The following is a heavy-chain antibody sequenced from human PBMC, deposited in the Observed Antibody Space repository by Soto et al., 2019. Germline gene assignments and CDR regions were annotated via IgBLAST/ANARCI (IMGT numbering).Heavy chain of an antibody. CDR1: GFTFSSYA. V-gene: IGHV3-30-3*01. Sequence: GGSLRLSCAASGFTFSSYAMHWVRQAPGKGLEWVAVISYDGSNKYYADSVKGRFTISRDNSKNTLYLQMNSLRAEDTAVYYCTTSVALRFLEWLPYYYYGMDVWGQGTTVTVSS. J-gene: IGHJ6*02. D-gene: IGHD3-3*01. CDR3: TTSVALRFLEWLPYYYYGMDV. CDR2: ISYDGSNK.